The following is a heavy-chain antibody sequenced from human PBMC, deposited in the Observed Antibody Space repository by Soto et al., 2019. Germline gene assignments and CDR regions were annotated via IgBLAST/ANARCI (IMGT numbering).Heavy chain of an antibody. CDR1: GYSFTSYW. Sequence: PGESLKISCKGSGYSFTSYWIGWVRQMPGKGLEWMGIIYPGDSDTRYSPSFQGQVTISADKSISTAYLQWSSLKASDTAMYYCARGRFYGGNTNHWYFDLWGRGTLVTVSS. J-gene: IGHJ2*01. CDR2: IYPGDSDT. D-gene: IGHD4-17*01. CDR3: ARGRFYGGNTNHWYFDL. V-gene: IGHV5-51*01.